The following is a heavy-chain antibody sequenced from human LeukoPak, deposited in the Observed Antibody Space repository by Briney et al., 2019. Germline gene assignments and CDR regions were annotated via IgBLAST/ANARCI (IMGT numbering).Heavy chain of an antibody. CDR1: GFTFSSYA. J-gene: IGHJ4*02. D-gene: IGHD3-10*01. V-gene: IGHV3-23*01. Sequence: GGSLRLSCAASGFTFSSYAMSWVRQAPGKGLEWVSATSGSGGSTYYADSVKGRFTISRDNSKNTLYPQMNSLRAEDTAVYYCANFGDLVLGIDYWGQGTLVTVSS. CDR2: TSGSGGST. CDR3: ANFGDLVLGIDY.